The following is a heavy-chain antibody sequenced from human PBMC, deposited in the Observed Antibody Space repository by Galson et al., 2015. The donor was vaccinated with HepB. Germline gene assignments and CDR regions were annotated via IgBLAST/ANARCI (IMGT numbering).Heavy chain of an antibody. J-gene: IGHJ6*02. CDR2: ISSSSSYT. CDR1: GFTFSDYY. D-gene: IGHD3-10*01. V-gene: IGHV3-11*06. CDR3: ARYGSGSYYTSSHYYYYYGMDV. Sequence: SLRLSCAASGFTFSDYYMSWIRQAPGKGLEWVSYISSSSSYTNYADSVKGRFTISRDNAKNSLYLQMNSLRAEDTAVYYCARYGSGSYYTSSHYYYYYGMDVWGQGTTVTVSS.